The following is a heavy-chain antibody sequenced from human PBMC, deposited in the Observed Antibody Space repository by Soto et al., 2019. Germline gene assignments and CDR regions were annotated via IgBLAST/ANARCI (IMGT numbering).Heavy chain of an antibody. V-gene: IGHV3-48*01. CDR1: GFTFSSYS. D-gene: IGHD1-7*01. CDR2: ISSSSSTI. J-gene: IGHJ4*02. Sequence: RLSCAASGFTFSSYSMNWVRQAPGKGLEWVSYISSSSSTIYYADSVKGRFTISRDNGKNSLFLQMNSLRAEDTAVYYCARDWNWALDYWGQGTLVTVSS. CDR3: ARDWNWALDY.